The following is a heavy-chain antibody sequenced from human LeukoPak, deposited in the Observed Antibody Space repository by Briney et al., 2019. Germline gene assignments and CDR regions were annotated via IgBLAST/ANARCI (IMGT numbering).Heavy chain of an antibody. CDR2: IYSSGST. J-gene: IGHJ4*02. D-gene: IGHD3-10*01. V-gene: IGHV4-39*01. CDR1: TFSNYA. Sequence: TFSNYAMSWVRQPPGKGLEWIGSIYSSGSTYYNPSLKSRVTISVDTSKNQFSLNLSSVPASDTAVYYCARRGGSGRSFDYWGQGILVTVSS. CDR3: ARRGGSGRSFDY.